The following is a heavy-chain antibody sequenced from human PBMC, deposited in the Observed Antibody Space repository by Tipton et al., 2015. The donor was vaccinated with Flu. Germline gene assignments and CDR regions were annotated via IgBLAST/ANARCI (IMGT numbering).Heavy chain of an antibody. Sequence: LRLSCTVSGGSPSSFYWTWIRQPAGKGLEWIGRIYSSGITKYNPSLKSRVTMSVDTSKNQFSLSLSSVTAADTAVYYCARGSGSVTFVIFDYWGQGTLVAVSS. CDR1: GGSPSSFY. V-gene: IGHV4-4*07. CDR3: ARGSGSVTFVIFDY. CDR2: IYSSGIT. J-gene: IGHJ4*02. D-gene: IGHD4-17*01.